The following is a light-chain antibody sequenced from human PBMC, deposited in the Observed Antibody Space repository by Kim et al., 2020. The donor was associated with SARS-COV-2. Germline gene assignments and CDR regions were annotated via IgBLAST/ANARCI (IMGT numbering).Light chain of an antibody. J-gene: IGLJ3*02. CDR1: SSDVGGYDY. CDR3: SSYTSSSTGWV. CDR2: DVS. Sequence: QSITSSCAGTSSDVGGYDYVSCYQQHPGKAPKLMIYDVSTRPSVVSNRFSCSKSGNTASLTISGLHAEDEAYYYCSSYTSSSTGWVFGGGTQLTVL. V-gene: IGLV2-14*03.